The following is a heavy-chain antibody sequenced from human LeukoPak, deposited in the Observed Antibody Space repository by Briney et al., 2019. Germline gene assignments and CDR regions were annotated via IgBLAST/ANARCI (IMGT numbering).Heavy chain of an antibody. V-gene: IGHV1-2*02. CDR1: GYTFTGYY. CDR2: INPNSGGT. Sequence: PWASVKVSCKASGYTFTGYYMHWVRQAPGQGLEWMGWINPNSGGTNYAQKFQGRVTMTRDTSISTAYMELSRLRSDDTAVYYCARFIAVAGTRPSDAFDIWDQGTMVTVSS. CDR3: ARFIAVAGTRPSDAFDI. D-gene: IGHD6-19*01. J-gene: IGHJ3*02.